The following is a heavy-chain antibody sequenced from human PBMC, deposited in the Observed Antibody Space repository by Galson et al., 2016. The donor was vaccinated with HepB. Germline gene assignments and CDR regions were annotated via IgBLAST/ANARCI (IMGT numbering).Heavy chain of an antibody. V-gene: IGHV4-39*07. J-gene: IGHJ5*02. Sequence: LRLSCAASGFTFSSYWMHWIRQPPGKGLEWIGSSSYSGSTYYNPSLESRVTISVDKSKNQFSLKLNSVTAADTAVYYCARDSGGSYLGWFDPWGQGTLVTVSS. CDR2: SSYSGST. CDR1: GFTFSSYW. D-gene: IGHD1-26*01. CDR3: ARDSGGSYLGWFDP.